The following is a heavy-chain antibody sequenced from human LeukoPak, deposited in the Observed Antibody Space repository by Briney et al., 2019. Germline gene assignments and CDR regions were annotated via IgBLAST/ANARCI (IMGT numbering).Heavy chain of an antibody. D-gene: IGHD5-24*01. V-gene: IGHV4-61*02. J-gene: IGHJ5*02. CDR3: ARSNRAATTGGWFDP. Sequence: PSQTLSLTCTVSGGSISSGSYYWSWIRQPAGKGLEWIGRIYTSGSTNYNPSLKSRVTISVDTSKNQFSLKLSSVTAADTAVYYCARSNRAATTGGWFDPWGQGTLVTVSS. CDR2: IYTSGST. CDR1: GGSISSGSYY.